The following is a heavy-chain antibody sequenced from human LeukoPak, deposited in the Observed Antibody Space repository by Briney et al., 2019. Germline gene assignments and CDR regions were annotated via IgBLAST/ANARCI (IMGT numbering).Heavy chain of an antibody. J-gene: IGHJ4*02. D-gene: IGHD3-10*01. V-gene: IGHV1-2*04. CDR1: GYTFTGYY. Sequence: ASVKVSCKASGYTFTGYYMHWVRQAPGQGLEWMGWINPNSGGTNYAQKFQGWVTMTRDTSISTAYMELSRLRSDDTAVYCCAISGGSGSYYAPFDYWGQGTLVTVSS. CDR2: INPNSGGT. CDR3: AISGGSGSYYAPFDY.